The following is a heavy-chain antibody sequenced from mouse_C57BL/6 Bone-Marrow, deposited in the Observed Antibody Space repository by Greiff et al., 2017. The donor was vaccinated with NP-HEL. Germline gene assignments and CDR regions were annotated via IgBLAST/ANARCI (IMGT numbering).Heavy chain of an antibody. CDR3: ARSSGYFFWYFDV. V-gene: IGHV1-4*01. J-gene: IGHJ1*03. CDR1: GYTFTSYT. Sequence: VHLVESGAELARPGASVKMSCKASGYTFTSYTMHWVKQRPGQGLEWIGYINPSSGYTKYNQKFKDKATLTADKSSSTAYMQLRSLTSEDSAVYYCARSSGYFFWYFDVWGTGTTVTVSS. CDR2: INPSSGYT. D-gene: IGHD2-3*01.